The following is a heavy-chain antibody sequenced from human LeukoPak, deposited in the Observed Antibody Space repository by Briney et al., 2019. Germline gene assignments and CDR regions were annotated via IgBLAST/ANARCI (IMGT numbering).Heavy chain of an antibody. Sequence: GGSLRLSCVASRFAFSQAWMSWVRQAPGKGLEWVGRIKSESDGGTTDYAAPVKGRFTISRDDSKNTLFLQMNSLQTEDTAVYYCTTSGRFDHWGQGTPVTVSS. CDR2: IKSESDGGTT. V-gene: IGHV3-15*01. D-gene: IGHD5-12*01. J-gene: IGHJ4*02. CDR3: TTSGRFDH. CDR1: RFAFSQAW.